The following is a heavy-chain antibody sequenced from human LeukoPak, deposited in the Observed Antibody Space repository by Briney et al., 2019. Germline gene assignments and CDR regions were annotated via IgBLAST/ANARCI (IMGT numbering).Heavy chain of an antibody. Sequence: PSETLSLTCTVSGGSISSYYWSWIRQPPGKGLEWIGYIYYSGSTNYNPSLKSRVTISVDTSENQFSLKLSSVTAADTAVYYCAREMSEGHFDYWGQGTLVTVSS. CDR3: AREMSEGHFDY. CDR1: GGSISSYY. J-gene: IGHJ4*02. CDR2: IYYSGST. V-gene: IGHV4-59*01.